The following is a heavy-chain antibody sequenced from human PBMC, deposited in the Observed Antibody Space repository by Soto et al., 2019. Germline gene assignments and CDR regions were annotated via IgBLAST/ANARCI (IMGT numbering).Heavy chain of an antibody. CDR3: ARAGHDSSGYYYGGLYY. CDR2: IWTDGSYE. J-gene: IGHJ4*02. Sequence: QVQLVESGGGVAQPGWSLRLSCAAPGFTFSRYGMHWVRQAPGKGLAWVAVIWTDGSYEDYADSVMGRFTISRDNSKNPLYLQRNSLRAEDTAVYYCARAGHDSSGYYYGGLYYWGPGTLVTVSS. D-gene: IGHD3-22*01. CDR1: GFTFSRYG. V-gene: IGHV3-33*01.